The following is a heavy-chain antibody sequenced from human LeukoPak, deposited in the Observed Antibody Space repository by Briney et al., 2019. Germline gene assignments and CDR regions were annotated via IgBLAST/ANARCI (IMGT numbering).Heavy chain of an antibody. V-gene: IGHV5-51*01. CDR2: IYPGDSDT. Sequence: GESLKISCKGSGYSFTSYWIGWVRQMPGKGLEWMGIIYPGDSDTRHSPSFQGQVTISADKSISTAYLQWSSLKASDTAMYYCARPSKAYCGGGCYSDFDYWGQGTLVTVSS. D-gene: IGHD2-21*02. J-gene: IGHJ4*02. CDR3: ARPSKAYCGGGCYSDFDY. CDR1: GYSFTSYW.